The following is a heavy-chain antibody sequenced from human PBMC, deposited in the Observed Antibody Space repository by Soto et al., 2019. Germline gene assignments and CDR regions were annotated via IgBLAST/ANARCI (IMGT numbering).Heavy chain of an antibody. CDR3: ARGHYGLDV. CDR1: GFTFSDYY. J-gene: IGHJ6*02. Sequence: QVQLVESGGGLVKPGGSLRLSCEASGFTFSDYYISWIRQAPGKGLEWVSYISPSASAMYYADSVKGRFTISRDNAKNSLFLQMNSLGDEDTAVYYFARGHYGLDVWGQGITVTVSS. V-gene: IGHV3-11*01. CDR2: ISPSASAM.